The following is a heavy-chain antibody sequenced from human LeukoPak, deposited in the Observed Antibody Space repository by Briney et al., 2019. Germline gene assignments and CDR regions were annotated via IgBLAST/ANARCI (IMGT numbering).Heavy chain of an antibody. J-gene: IGHJ4*02. CDR1: GFTFDDYG. Sequence: GRSLRLSCAASGFTFDDYGMHWVRQAPGKGLEWVSGISWNSGGIGYADSVKGRFTISRDNAKNSLYLQMDSLRTEDTALYYCAKDGAYISKYFDYWGQATLVTVSS. CDR3: AKDGAYISKYFDY. D-gene: IGHD1-1*01. CDR2: ISWNSGGI. V-gene: IGHV3-9*01.